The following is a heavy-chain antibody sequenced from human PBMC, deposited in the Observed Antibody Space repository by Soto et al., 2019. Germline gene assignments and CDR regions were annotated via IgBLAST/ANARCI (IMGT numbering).Heavy chain of an antibody. V-gene: IGHV4-59*01. CDR2: IYYSGST. J-gene: IGHJ4*02. CDR3: ARTLYSGYESGPFDY. Sequence: PSETLSLTCTVSGGSISTYYWSWIRQPPGKGLEWIGYIYYSGSTNYNPSLKSRVTISVDTSKNQFSLKLSSLTAADTAVYYCARTLYSGYESGPFDYGGQGTLVTVSS. CDR1: GGSISTYY. D-gene: IGHD5-12*01.